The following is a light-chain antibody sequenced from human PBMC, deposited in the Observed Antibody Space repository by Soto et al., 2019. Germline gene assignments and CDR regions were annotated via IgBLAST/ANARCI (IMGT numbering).Light chain of an antibody. V-gene: IGKV1-6*01. Sequence: AIQMTQSPSSLSASVGDIVTITFRASEYISDDLALYQQRPGTAPKLLIYEASTLHSGVPSRFSGVVSVTDFTLTISGLQAEDFTSYFCLQSHDYPFTFGQGTRLEI. CDR2: EAS. J-gene: IGKJ5*01. CDR1: EYISDD. CDR3: LQSHDYPFT.